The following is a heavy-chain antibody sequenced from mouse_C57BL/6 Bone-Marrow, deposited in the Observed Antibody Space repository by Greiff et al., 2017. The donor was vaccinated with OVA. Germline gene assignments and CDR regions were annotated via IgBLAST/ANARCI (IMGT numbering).Heavy chain of an antibody. Sequence: EVQRVESGGGLVKPGGSLKLSCAASGFTFSSYTMSWVSQTPEKRLEWVATISGGGGNTYYPDSVKGRFAISRDNAKNTLYLQMSSLRSEDTALYYCARQDYWGQGTTLTVSS. CDR3: ARQDY. J-gene: IGHJ2*01. V-gene: IGHV5-9*01. CDR1: GFTFSSYT. CDR2: ISGGGGNT.